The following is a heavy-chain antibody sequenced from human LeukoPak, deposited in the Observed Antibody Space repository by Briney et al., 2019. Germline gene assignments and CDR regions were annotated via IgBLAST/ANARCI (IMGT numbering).Heavy chain of an antibody. CDR1: GGTFSSYA. J-gene: IGHJ4*02. Sequence: ASVKVSCKASGGTFSSYAISWVRQAPGQGLEWMGMINPSGGSTSYAQKFQGRVTMTRDMSTSTVYMELSSLRSEDTAVYYCARDRGWELRWFELDYWGQGTLVTVSS. CDR3: ARDRGWELRWFELDY. CDR2: INPSGGST. D-gene: IGHD1-26*01. V-gene: IGHV1-46*01.